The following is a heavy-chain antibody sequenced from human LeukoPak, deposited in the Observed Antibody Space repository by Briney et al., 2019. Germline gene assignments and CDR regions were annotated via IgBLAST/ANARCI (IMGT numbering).Heavy chain of an antibody. CDR2: ISSSSNYI. CDR1: GFTFTTYS. D-gene: IGHD5-18*01. Sequence: GGSLRLSCAASGFTFTTYSMNWVRQAPGKGLEWVSSISSSSNYIYYADSVKGRFTISRDNAQSSLYLQMNSLRAEDTAAYYCARCGLGGIQLWLLPFDYWGQGTLVTVSS. CDR3: ARCGLGGIQLWLLPFDY. J-gene: IGHJ4*02. V-gene: IGHV3-21*06.